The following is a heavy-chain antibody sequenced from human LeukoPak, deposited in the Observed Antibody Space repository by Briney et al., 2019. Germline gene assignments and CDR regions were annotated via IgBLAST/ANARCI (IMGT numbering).Heavy chain of an antibody. CDR1: GFTFSTYA. V-gene: IGHV4-34*01. CDR2: INHSGST. J-gene: IGHJ4*02. D-gene: IGHD3-22*01. CDR3: ARVTSGSGYFY. Sequence: GSLRLSCAASGFTFSTYAVNWVRQAPGKGLEWIGEINHSGSTNYNPSLKSRVTISVDTSKNQFSLKLSSVTAADTAVYYCARVTSGSGYFYWGQGTLVTVSS.